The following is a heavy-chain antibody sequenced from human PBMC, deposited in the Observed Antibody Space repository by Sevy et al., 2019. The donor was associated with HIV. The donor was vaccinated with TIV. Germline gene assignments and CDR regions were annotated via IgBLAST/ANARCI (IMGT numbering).Heavy chain of an antibody. CDR1: GYTFTNYA. CDR3: ARDLVMSGYNDDPAFDN. Sequence: ASVKVSCKTSGYTFTNYAIHWVRQAPGQGLEWMGWIHGGNGDTKYSQKFQGRVTTSRDTSASIAYMELSSLGSEDTAIYYCARDLVMSGYNDDPAFDNWGQGTLVTVSS. J-gene: IGHJ4*02. CDR2: IHGGNGDT. V-gene: IGHV1-3*01. D-gene: IGHD3-3*01.